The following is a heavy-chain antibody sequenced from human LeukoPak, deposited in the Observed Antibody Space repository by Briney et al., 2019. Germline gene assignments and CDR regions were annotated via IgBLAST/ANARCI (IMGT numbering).Heavy chain of an antibody. CDR1: GFTVSSNY. CDR3: ARDLFTVTHDY. J-gene: IGHJ4*02. D-gene: IGHD4-17*01. Sequence: GSLRLSCAASGFTVSSNYMSWVRQAPGKGLEWVSIIYSGGSTYYADSVKGRFTISRDSSKNTVYLQMNSLRAEDTAVYYCARDLFTVTHDYWGQGTLVTVSS. CDR2: IYSGGST. V-gene: IGHV3-53*01.